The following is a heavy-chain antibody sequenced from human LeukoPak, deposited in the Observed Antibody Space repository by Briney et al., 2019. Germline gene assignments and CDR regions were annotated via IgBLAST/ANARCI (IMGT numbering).Heavy chain of an antibody. CDR1: GFALSSHW. CDR3: ARNNGMDV. CDR2: VNRDGSET. V-gene: IGHV3-7*03. J-gene: IGHJ6*02. Sequence: GGSLRLSCAASGFALSSHWMTWVRKVQGRGPEWVANVNRDGSETYYLDSVKGRFTISKDNAKNSLYLQMNSLRAEDTALYHCARNNGMDVWGQGTTVIVSS.